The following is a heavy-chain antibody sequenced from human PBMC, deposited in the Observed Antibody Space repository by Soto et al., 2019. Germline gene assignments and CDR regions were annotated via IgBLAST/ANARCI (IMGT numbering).Heavy chain of an antibody. J-gene: IGHJ6*02. V-gene: IGHV4-59*01. Sequence: SETLSLTCTVSGGSISSYYWSWIRQPPGKGLEWIGYIYYSGSTNYNPSLKSRVTISVDTPKNQFSLKLSSVTAADPAVYYCARVDPQPRGYEDYYYGMDVWGQGTTVTVSS. CDR1: GGSISSYY. D-gene: IGHD5-12*01. CDR3: ARVDPQPRGYEDYYYGMDV. CDR2: IYYSGST.